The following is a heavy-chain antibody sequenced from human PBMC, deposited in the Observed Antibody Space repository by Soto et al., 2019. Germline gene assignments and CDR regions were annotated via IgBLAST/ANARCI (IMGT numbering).Heavy chain of an antibody. Sequence: SETLSLTCTVSGDSITSGVHYWSWIRQHPGKGLEWIGYIYYSGSTYYNPSLKSRVTMSVDTSKNQFSLKLSSVTAADTAVYYCAREVVEMATNYGMDVWGQGTTVTVS. CDR3: AREVVEMATNYGMDV. D-gene: IGHD5-12*01. J-gene: IGHJ6*02. CDR1: GDSITSGVHY. V-gene: IGHV4-31*03. CDR2: IYYSGST.